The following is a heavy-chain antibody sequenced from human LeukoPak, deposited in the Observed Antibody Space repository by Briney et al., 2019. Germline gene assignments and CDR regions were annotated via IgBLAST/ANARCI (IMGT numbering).Heavy chain of an antibody. CDR3: AKDTYDFWSAYSG. D-gene: IGHD3-3*01. J-gene: IGHJ4*02. CDR1: EVTFRNNW. V-gene: IGHV3-23*01. Sequence: GGSLRLSCEVSEVTFRNNWMSWVRQAPGRGLEWVSGISGSGAGTYYADSVKGRFTISRDNSKNTLYLQMSSLGAEDTAVYYCAKDTYDFWSAYSGWGQGTLVTVSS. CDR2: ISGSGAGT.